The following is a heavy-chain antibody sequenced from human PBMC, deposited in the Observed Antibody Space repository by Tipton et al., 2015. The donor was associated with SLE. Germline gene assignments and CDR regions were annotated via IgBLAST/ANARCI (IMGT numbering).Heavy chain of an antibody. CDR2: IYPPDSDT. CDR1: GYSFASYW. CDR3: ARVQAYEGFDP. Sequence: QLVQSGAEVKKSGESLKISCKGSGYSFASYWIGWVRQMPEKGLEWMGLIYPPDSDTRYSPSFQGRVTLSVDKSISTAYLQWSSLKASDTAMYYCARVQAYEGFDPWGQGTLVTVSS. V-gene: IGHV5-51*03. J-gene: IGHJ5*02. D-gene: IGHD3-16*01.